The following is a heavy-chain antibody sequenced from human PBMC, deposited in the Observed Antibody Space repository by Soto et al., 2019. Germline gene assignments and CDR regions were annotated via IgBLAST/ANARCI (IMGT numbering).Heavy chain of an antibody. CDR3: ARWVVVAVAGYGMYV. J-gene: IGHJ6*02. V-gene: IGHV4-59*08. CDR1: RGSISGYD. D-gene: IGHD2-15*01. CDR2: IDYSGST. Sequence: PSETLSLACTVSRGSISGYDWTWIRQPPGKGLEWIGYIDYSGSTDYNPSLKSRVTISVDSSKKQFSLKLNSVTAADTAVYYCARWVVVAVAGYGMYVWGQGTTVTVSS.